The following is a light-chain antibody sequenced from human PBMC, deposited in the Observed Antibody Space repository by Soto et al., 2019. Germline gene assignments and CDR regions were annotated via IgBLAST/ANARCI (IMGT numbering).Light chain of an antibody. CDR1: QSVSSN. CDR3: YQQSNRTPRT. CDR2: GAS. J-gene: IGKJ1*01. Sequence: EIAMTQSPSSLSVSPGEIATPFGAASQSVSSNLAWYQQKPGQAPSLLIYGASTRATGIPARFSGSGSGTEVTLTISSRQQQEDAANYYYQQSNRTPRTFGHGTKVDIK. V-gene: IGKV3-15*01.